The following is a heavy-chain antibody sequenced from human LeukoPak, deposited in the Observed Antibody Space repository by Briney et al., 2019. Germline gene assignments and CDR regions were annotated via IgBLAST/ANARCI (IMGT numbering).Heavy chain of an antibody. Sequence: GGSLRLSCTASGFTFSSYWMSWVRQTPGKGLEWVANIQQDGSEQYYVDPVKGRFTISRDNAKNSLYPQMNSLRAEDTALYYCARNYGGYSHWGQGTLVTVSS. J-gene: IGHJ4*02. CDR2: IQQDGSEQ. CDR3: ARNYGGYSH. CDR1: GFTFSSYW. D-gene: IGHD4-23*01. V-gene: IGHV3-7*02.